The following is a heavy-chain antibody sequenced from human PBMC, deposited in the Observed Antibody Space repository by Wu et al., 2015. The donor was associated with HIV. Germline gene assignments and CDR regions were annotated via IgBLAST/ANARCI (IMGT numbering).Heavy chain of an antibody. CDR1: GKTFNTYY. Sequence: VQSGPEVKKPGASVKLSCKSSGKTFNTYYMHWVRQAPGHGLEWMAWINPSGGATIYAEAFEGRVTVTTDTSMKTVFMELESLTSGDTAMYFCARDAAPITTEFDYWGQGTLITVSS. CDR3: ARDAAPITTEFDY. CDR2: INPSGGAT. J-gene: IGHJ4*02. V-gene: IGHV1-2*02. D-gene: IGHD4-17*01.